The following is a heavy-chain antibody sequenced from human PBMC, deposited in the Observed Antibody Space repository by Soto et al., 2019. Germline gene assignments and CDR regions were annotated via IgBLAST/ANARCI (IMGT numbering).Heavy chain of an antibody. J-gene: IGHJ3*02. V-gene: IGHV1-18*01. CDR3: ARDGEGYCSGSSCYWMAFDI. Sequence: ASVKVSCKASGYTFTSYGISWVRQAPGQGLEWMGWISAYNGNTNYAQKLQGRVTMTTDTSTSTAYMELSSLRSEDTAVYYCARDGEGYCSGSSCYWMAFDIWGQGTMVTV. CDR2: ISAYNGNT. CDR1: GYTFTSYG. D-gene: IGHD2-15*01.